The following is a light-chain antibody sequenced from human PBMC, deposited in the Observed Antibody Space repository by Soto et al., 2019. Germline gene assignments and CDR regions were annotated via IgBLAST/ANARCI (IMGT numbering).Light chain of an antibody. CDR1: QSVSSSY. CDR2: GAS. J-gene: IGKJ2*01. Sequence: PGERATLSCRASQSVSSSYLAWYQHKPGQAPRLLIYGASSRATDIPDRFSASGSGTDFTLTISRLEPADFAVYYCQQYGSSQYTFGQGTKLEIK. CDR3: QQYGSSQYT. V-gene: IGKV3-20*01.